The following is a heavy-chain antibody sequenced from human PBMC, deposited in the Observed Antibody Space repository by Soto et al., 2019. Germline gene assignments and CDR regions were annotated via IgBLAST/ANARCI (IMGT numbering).Heavy chain of an antibody. D-gene: IGHD6-19*01. V-gene: IGHV3-64*01. CDR1: GCTFSSYA. CDR2: ISSNGGST. Sequence: PGVSLRLSCAASGCTFSSYAMHWVRQAPGKGLEYVSAISSNGGSTYYANSVKGRFAISRDNSKNTLYLQMGSLRAEDMAVYYYARAGSPFGVAGSFYDIWGQGTMVTVSS. J-gene: IGHJ3*02. CDR3: ARAGSPFGVAGSFYDI.